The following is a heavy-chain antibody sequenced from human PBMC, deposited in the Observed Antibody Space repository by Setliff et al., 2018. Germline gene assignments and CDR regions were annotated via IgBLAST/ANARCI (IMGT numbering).Heavy chain of an antibody. D-gene: IGHD1-7*01. CDR2: IHYRGTT. CDR3: ARTGTYRYFDS. CDR1: GASINSGSNY. Sequence: PSETLSLTCTVSGASINSGSNYWGWIRQPPGKGLEWIGRIHYRGTTYSNASLASRLTLSVDTSKNQFCLRLTSVTASDTAVYYCARTGTYRYFDSWGQGTRVTVSS. V-gene: IGHV4-39*01. J-gene: IGHJ4*02.